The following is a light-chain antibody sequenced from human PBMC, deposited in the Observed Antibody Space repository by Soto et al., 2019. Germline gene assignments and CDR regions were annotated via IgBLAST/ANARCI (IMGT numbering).Light chain of an antibody. CDR3: QTWGSGIHVV. V-gene: IGLV4-69*01. Sequence: QLVLTQSPSASASLGASVNLTCTLSSGYSRYAIAWHQQQPEKGPRYLMNVNSDGSHSKGDGIPDRFSGSSSGAERYLTISSLQSEDEADYYCQTWGSGIHVVFGGGTKVTVL. J-gene: IGLJ2*01. CDR1: SGYSRYA. CDR2: VNSDGSH.